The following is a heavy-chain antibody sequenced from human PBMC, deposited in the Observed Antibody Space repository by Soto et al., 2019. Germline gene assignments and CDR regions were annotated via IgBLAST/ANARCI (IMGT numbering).Heavy chain of an antibody. CDR3: AAQSSSRYYYYGMDV. Sequence: SVKVSCKASGFTFTSSAVQWVRQARGQRLEWIGWIVVGSGNTNYAQKFQERLTITRDMSTSTAYMELSSLRSEDTAVYYCAAQSSSRYYYYGMDVWGQGTTVTVSS. CDR2: IVVGSGNT. J-gene: IGHJ6*02. V-gene: IGHV1-58*01. D-gene: IGHD6-6*01. CDR1: GFTFTSSA.